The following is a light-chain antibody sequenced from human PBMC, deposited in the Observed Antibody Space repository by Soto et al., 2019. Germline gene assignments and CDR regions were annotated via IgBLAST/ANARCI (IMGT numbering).Light chain of an antibody. CDR3: QQYESYSPLT. J-gene: IGKJ4*01. CDR1: QSIRSW. CDR2: DAY. V-gene: IGKV1-5*01. Sequence: DIQMTQSPSIVSVSXGDRVTITXXXSQSIRSWLAWYQQKPGKAPKLLIYDAYSLESGVPSRFSGRRSGTEFTLTIAGLQPEDFATYYCQQYESYSPLTFGGGTKVDIK.